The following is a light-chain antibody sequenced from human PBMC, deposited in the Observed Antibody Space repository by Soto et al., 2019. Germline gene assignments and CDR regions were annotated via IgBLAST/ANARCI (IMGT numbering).Light chain of an antibody. CDR1: SSNIGAGYD. V-gene: IGLV1-40*01. Sequence: QSVLTQPPSVSGAPGQRVTISCTGSSSNIGAGYDVHWYQQLPGTAPKLLISGNSNRPSGVPDRFSGSKSGTSASLAITWLQAEDEADYYCHAYDSSLSGVVFGGGTKLTVL. J-gene: IGLJ2*01. CDR2: GNS. CDR3: HAYDSSLSGVV.